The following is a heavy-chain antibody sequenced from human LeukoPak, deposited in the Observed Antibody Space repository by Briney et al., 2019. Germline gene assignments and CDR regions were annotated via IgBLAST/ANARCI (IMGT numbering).Heavy chain of an antibody. D-gene: IGHD3-22*01. CDR2: IYYSGST. CDR3: AGVSIVGSGYYSGVFDY. J-gene: IGHJ4*02. V-gene: IGHV4-59*01. Sequence: SETLSLTCAVSGGSISSYYWSCIREPPGKGLGGIGYIYYSGSTNYNPSLKSRGTISVDTSKNQFSLKLRSVTAADTAVYYCAGVSIVGSGYYSGVFDYWGQGTLVTVSS. CDR1: GGSISSYY.